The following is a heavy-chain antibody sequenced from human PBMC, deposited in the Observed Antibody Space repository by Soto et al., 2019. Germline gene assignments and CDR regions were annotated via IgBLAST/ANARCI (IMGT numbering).Heavy chain of an antibody. Sequence: QVQMVESGGGLVKPGGPLRLSCAASGFTFSDYYMSWIRQAPGKGLEWVSYISSSGSTIYYADSVKGRFTISRDNAKNSLYLQKNSLRSEDTAVYYCARGSPTIHEGAFDIWGQGTMVTVSS. V-gene: IGHV3-11*01. CDR2: ISSSGSTI. CDR1: GFTFSDYY. J-gene: IGHJ3*02. CDR3: ARGSPTIHEGAFDI. D-gene: IGHD1-1*01.